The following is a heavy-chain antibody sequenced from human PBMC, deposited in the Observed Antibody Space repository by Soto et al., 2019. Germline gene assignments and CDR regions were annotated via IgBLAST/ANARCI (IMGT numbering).Heavy chain of an antibody. CDR2: IKSDGSST. J-gene: IGHJ4*02. CDR3: AQLGLMTFSHKHYFNH. Sequence: EVQLLESGGDLVQPGGSLRLSCVGSGFSFDNYGMSWVRQAPGKGLEWVSAIKSDGSSTYYAASVKDRFTISRDNSKNTLYLHLNSLRAEDTAVYYCAQLGLMTFSHKHYFNHWGRGTLVTVSS. D-gene: IGHD3-16*01. CDR1: GFSFDNYG. V-gene: IGHV3-23*01.